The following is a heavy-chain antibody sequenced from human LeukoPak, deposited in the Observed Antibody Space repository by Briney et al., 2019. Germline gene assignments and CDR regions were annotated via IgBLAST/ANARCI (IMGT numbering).Heavy chain of an antibody. V-gene: IGHV1-18*01. J-gene: IGHJ6*02. Sequence: ASVKVSCKASGYTFTSYGISWVRQAPGQGLEWMGWISAYNGDTNYAQRLQGRVTMTTDTSTSTAYMELRSLRSDDTAVYYCARDHRSTVTTYYYYGMDVWGQGTTVTVSS. CDR2: ISAYNGDT. CDR3: ARDHRSTVTTYYYYGMDV. D-gene: IGHD4-17*01. CDR1: GYTFTSYG.